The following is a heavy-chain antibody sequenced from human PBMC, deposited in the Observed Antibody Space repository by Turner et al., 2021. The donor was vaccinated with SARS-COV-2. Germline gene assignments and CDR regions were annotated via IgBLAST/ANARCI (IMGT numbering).Heavy chain of an antibody. CDR3: ARDGDGTVDLDY. D-gene: IGHD1-7*01. CDR2: MTSDGTST. J-gene: IGHJ4*02. CDR1: GFTFRNYW. Sequence: EVQLVESGGGLVQPGGSLRLPCAASGFTFRNYWMHWVRQAPGEGLVCVSHMTSDGTSTSYADAVKGRFTISRDNAKNTLYLQMNSLGAEDTAVYYCARDGDGTVDLDYWGQGTLVTVSS. V-gene: IGHV3-74*01.